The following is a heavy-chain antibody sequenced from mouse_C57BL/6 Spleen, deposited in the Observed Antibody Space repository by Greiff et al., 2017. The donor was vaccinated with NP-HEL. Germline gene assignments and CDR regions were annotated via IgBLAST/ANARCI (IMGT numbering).Heavy chain of an antibody. CDR1: GYAFSSSW. J-gene: IGHJ1*03. CDR3: ARYRYYYGSSYWYFDV. V-gene: IGHV1-82*01. Sequence: QVQLQQSGPELVKPGASVKISCKASGYAFSSSWMNWVKQRPGKGLEWIGRIYPGDGDTNYNGKFKGKATLTADKSSSTAYMQLSSLTSEDSAVYFCARYRYYYGSSYWYFDVWGTGTTVTVSS. D-gene: IGHD1-1*01. CDR2: IYPGDGDT.